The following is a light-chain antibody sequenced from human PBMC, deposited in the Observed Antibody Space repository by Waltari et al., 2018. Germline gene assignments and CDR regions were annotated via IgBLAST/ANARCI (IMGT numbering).Light chain of an antibody. CDR3: CSYAGSSTWV. V-gene: IGLV2-23*01. Sequence: QSALTQPASVYGSPGQSITIAFSGTSSDVGRYNLVSWYQQHPGKAPKLMIYEGSKLPSGVSNRFSGSKSGNTASLTISGLQAEDEADYYCCSYAGSSTWVFGGGTKLTVL. CDR2: EGS. CDR1: SSDVGRYNL. J-gene: IGLJ3*02.